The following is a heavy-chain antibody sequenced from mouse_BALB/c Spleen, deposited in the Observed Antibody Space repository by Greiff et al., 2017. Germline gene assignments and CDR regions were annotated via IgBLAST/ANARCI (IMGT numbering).Heavy chain of an antibody. V-gene: IGHV7-3*02. CDR1: GFTFTDYY. CDR2: IRNKANGYTT. J-gene: IGHJ3*01. CDR3: ARDPLYGNYPFAY. D-gene: IGHD2-1*01. Sequence: DVMLVESGGGLVQPGGSLRLSCATSGFTFTDYYMSWVRQPPGKALEWLGFIRNKANGYTTEYSASVKGRFTISRDNSQSILYLQMNTLRAEDSATYYCARDPLYGNYPFAYWGQGTLVTVSA.